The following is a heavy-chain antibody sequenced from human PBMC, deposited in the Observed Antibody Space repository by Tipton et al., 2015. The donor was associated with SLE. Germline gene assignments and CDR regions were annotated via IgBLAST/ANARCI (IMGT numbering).Heavy chain of an antibody. CDR1: GGSISSYY. D-gene: IGHD6-19*01. J-gene: IGHJ5*02. CDR3: AREEYSSGWTEVHWFDP. CDR2: IYYSGST. V-gene: IGHV4-59*01. Sequence: TLSLTCTVSGGSISSYYWSWIRQLPGKGLEWIGYIYYSGSTNYNPSLKSRVTISVDTSKNQFSLKLSSVTAADTAVYYCAREEYSSGWTEVHWFDPWGQGTLVTVSS.